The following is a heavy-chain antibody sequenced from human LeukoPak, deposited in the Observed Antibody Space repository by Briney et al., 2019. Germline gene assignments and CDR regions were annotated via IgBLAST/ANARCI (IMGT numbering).Heavy chain of an antibody. D-gene: IGHD1-26*01. J-gene: IGHJ3*02. CDR1: GGSISGYY. CDR2: IYYSGST. V-gene: IGHV4-59*08. CDR3: ARHRSGSYWRAFDI. Sequence: PSETLSLTCTVSGGSISGYYWSWIRQPPGKGLEWIGYIYYSGSTNYNPSLKSRVTISVDTSKNQFSLKLSSVTVADTAVYYCARHRSGSYWRAFDIWGQGTMVTVSS.